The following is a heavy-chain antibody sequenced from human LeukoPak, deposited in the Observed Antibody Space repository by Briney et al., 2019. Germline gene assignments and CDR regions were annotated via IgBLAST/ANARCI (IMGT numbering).Heavy chain of an antibody. Sequence: SVKVSCKASGGTFSSYAISWVRQAPGQGLEWMGGIIPIFGTANYAQKFQGRVTITTDESTSTAYMELSSLRSEDTAVYYCAGSGRGYSGSHYGDWGQGTLVTVSS. CDR2: IIPIFGTA. D-gene: IGHD1-26*01. CDR1: GGTFSSYA. CDR3: AGSGRGYSGSHYGD. J-gene: IGHJ1*01. V-gene: IGHV1-69*05.